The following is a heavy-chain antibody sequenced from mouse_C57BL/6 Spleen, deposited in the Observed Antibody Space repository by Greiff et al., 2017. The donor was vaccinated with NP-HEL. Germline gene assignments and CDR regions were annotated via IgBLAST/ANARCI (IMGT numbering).Heavy chain of an antibody. V-gene: IGHV1-80*01. D-gene: IGHD3-2*02. CDR2: IYPGDGDT. Sequence: VKLVESGAELVKPGASVKISCKASGYSFSSYWMNWVKQRPGKGLEWIGQIYPGDGDTNYNGKFKGKATLTADKSSSTAYMQLSSLTSEDSAVYFCARSGQLRLRGFDYWGQGTTLTVSS. CDR1: GYSFSSYW. CDR3: ARSGQLRLRGFDY. J-gene: IGHJ2*01.